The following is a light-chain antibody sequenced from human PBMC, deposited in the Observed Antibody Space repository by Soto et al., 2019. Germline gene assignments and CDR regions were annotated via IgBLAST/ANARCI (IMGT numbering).Light chain of an antibody. CDR3: KKADTFPIT. Sequence: DIQMTQSPSNLSASVGDTVTITCRASQSINNWLAWYQQKPGKAPKLLIYAASSLQSGVPSRFSGSGFGTDFTLTISSLQPEDSAIYYCKKADTFPITVGKGKRLGIK. J-gene: IGKJ5*01. CDR2: AAS. CDR1: QSINNW. V-gene: IGKV1-12*01.